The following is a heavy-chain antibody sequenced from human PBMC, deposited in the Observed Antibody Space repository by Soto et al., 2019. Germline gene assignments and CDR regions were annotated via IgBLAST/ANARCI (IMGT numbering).Heavy chain of an antibody. CDR2: VKSKADGGTA. CDR3: NSYPDFWGGHTPL. V-gene: IGHV3-15*07. Sequence: EVQLVESGGGLVQPGGSLRLSCAASGFSITNTWMHWVRQAPGKGLEWVGRVKSKADGGTADDAAPVKGRFTVSRDDSKNTQYLQMHSLKMEDTAVYYCNSYPDFWGGHTPLWGQGTLVTVSS. J-gene: IGHJ4*02. CDR1: GFSITNTW. D-gene: IGHD3-3*01.